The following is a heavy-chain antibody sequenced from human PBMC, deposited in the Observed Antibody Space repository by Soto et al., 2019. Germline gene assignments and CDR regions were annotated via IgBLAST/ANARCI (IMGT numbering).Heavy chain of an antibody. J-gene: IGHJ6*02. CDR2: ITGTGGNT. CDR1: GFPLSTYG. Sequence: EVQLLESGGGLVQPGGSLRLSCAASGFPLSTYGMTWVRQAPGKGREWVSAITGTGGNTYYVDSVKGRFTSSRDNSKNMLYLQVNSLRVEDTAVYYCARIRGYWYGLDVWGQGTKVTVSS. V-gene: IGHV3-23*01. CDR3: ARIRGYWYGLDV.